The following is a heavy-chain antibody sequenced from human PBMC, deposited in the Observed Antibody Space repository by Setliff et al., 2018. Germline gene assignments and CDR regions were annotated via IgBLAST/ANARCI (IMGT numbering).Heavy chain of an antibody. V-gene: IGHV3-7*01. CDR1: GFTFSSYA. D-gene: IGHD3-22*01. J-gene: IGHJ4*02. CDR3: AKVLDTTGYYYFDF. Sequence: PGGSLRLSCAASGFTFSSYAMSWVRQAPGKGLEWVANIKQDGSEKYYVDSVKGRFTISRDNAKNSLDLQMDSLRAEDTAVYYCAKVLDTTGYYYFDFWGQGTLVTVSS. CDR2: IKQDGSEK.